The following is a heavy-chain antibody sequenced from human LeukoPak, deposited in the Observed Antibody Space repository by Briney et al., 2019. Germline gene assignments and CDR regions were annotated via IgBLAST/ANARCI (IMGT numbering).Heavy chain of an antibody. Sequence: PSETLSLTCTLSGGSLTTNTFYWAWIRQPPGKGLEWIGPVYYTGITHYNPSLKSRITISVDTSKNHFSLNLTSVTAADTAVYFCARHGILTDHSIRYWGQGLLVTVSS. J-gene: IGHJ4*02. CDR3: ARHGILTDHSIRY. CDR2: VYYTGIT. D-gene: IGHD3-9*01. V-gene: IGHV4-39*01. CDR1: GGSLTTNTFY.